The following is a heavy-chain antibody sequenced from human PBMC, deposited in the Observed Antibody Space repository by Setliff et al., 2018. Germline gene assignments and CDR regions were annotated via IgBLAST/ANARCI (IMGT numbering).Heavy chain of an antibody. Sequence: ASVKVSCKASGGTFRSYAISWVRQAPGQGLEWMGGIIPNSGSAGYAQKFQGRLTMTRNTSINTAYMELSSLRSEDTAVYYCARMAYFEQTNWFDPWGQGTLVTVSS. D-gene: IGHD3-9*01. CDR1: GGTFRSYA. J-gene: IGHJ5*02. CDR3: ARMAYFEQTNWFDP. CDR2: IIPNSGSA. V-gene: IGHV1-8*01.